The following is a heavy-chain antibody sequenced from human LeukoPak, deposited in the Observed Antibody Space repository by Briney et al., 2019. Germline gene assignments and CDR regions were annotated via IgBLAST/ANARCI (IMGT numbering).Heavy chain of an antibody. CDR3: ARSYYGSGRYGPQFDY. CDR2: IYYSGST. J-gene: IGHJ4*02. Sequence: SETLSLTCTVSGGSISSYYWSWIRQSPGKGLDWIGYIYYSGSTKYNPSLKSRVTISVDTSKNQFSLKLSSVAAADTAVYYCARSYYGSGRYGPQFDYWGQGTLVTVSS. CDR1: GGSISSYY. D-gene: IGHD3-10*01. V-gene: IGHV4-59*01.